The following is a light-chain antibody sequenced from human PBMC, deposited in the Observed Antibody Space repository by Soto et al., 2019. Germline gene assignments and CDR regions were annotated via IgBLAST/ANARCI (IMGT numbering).Light chain of an antibody. V-gene: IGKV3-15*01. CDR2: DAS. J-gene: IGKJ4*01. CDR1: QSVSSN. Sequence: EIVMTQSPATLSVSPGERATLSCRASQSVSSNLAWYQQKPGQAPRLLIYDASTRATGIPARLSGSGSGTEFALTISSLQSEDFAVYYCQQYNNWRPLTFGGGTKVEIK. CDR3: QQYNNWRPLT.